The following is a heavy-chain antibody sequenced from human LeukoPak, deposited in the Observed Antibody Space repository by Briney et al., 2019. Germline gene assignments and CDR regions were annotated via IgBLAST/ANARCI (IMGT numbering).Heavy chain of an antibody. V-gene: IGHV3-48*01. CDR1: EFTFSTYS. D-gene: IGHD3-10*01. J-gene: IGHJ4*02. Sequence: GGSLRLSCAASEFTFSTYSMNWVRQAPGKGLEWVSDIDSGSNNIHYADSVKGRFTISRDDAKNSLYLQMNSLRAEDTAVYYCAKVPDYYGSGRYHWGQGTLVTVSS. CDR2: IDSGSNNI. CDR3: AKVPDYYGSGRYH.